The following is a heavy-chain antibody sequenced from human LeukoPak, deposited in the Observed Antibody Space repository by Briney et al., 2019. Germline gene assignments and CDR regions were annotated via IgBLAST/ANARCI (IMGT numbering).Heavy chain of an antibody. CDR1: GFTFSNYA. V-gene: IGHV3-23*01. CDR2: ISGSGGST. D-gene: IGHD3-22*01. J-gene: IGHJ4*02. CDR3: ARCDSSGYYYSGVVY. Sequence: PGGSLRLSCAASGFTFSNYAMSWVRQAPGKGLEWVSVISGSGGSTYYTDSVKGRFTISRDNSKNTLYLQMNSLRAEDTGAYYCARCDSSGYYYSGVVYWGQGTLVTVSS.